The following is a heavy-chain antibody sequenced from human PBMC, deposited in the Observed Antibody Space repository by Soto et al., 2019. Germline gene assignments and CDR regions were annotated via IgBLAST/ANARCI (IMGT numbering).Heavy chain of an antibody. V-gene: IGHV3-21*01. CDR2: ISSSSSYI. J-gene: IGHJ6*02. Sequence: GGSLRLSCAASGFTFSSYSMNWVRQAPGKGLEWVSSISSSSSYIYYADSVKGRFTISRDNAKNSLYLQMNSLRAEDTAVYYCARGRSDFWSGYSDFYYYYGMDVWGQGTTVTVSS. D-gene: IGHD3-3*01. CDR3: ARGRSDFWSGYSDFYYYYGMDV. CDR1: GFTFSSYS.